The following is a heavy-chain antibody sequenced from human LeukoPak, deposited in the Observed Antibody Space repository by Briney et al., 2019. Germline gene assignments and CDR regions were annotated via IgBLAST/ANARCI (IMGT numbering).Heavy chain of an antibody. CDR2: IYTSGST. Sequence: SETLSLTCTVSGGSISSYYWSWIRQPAGKRLEWIGRIYTSGSTNYNPSLKSRVTMSVDTSKNQFSLKLSSVTAADTAVYYSARVPMDYGEYWYFDLWGRGTLVTVSS. J-gene: IGHJ2*01. CDR1: GGSISSYY. CDR3: ARVPMDYGEYWYFDL. V-gene: IGHV4-4*07. D-gene: IGHD4-17*01.